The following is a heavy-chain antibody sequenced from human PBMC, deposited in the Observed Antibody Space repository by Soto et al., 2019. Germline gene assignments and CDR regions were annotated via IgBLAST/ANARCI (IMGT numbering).Heavy chain of an antibody. Sequence: QVQLVQSGAEVKKPGSSVKVSCKASGGTFSSYTISWVRQAPGQGLEWMGRIIPILGIANYPQKFQGRGTSTTDKSTSTAYMELSSLSSEDTAVYYCARWASIAAAGANWYFDLWGRGTLVTVSS. CDR3: ARWASIAAAGANWYFDL. J-gene: IGHJ2*01. CDR2: IIPILGIA. CDR1: GGTFSSYT. V-gene: IGHV1-69*02. D-gene: IGHD6-13*01.